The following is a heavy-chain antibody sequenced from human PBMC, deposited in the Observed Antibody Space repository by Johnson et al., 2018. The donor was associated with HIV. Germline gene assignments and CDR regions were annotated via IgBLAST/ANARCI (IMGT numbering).Heavy chain of an antibody. D-gene: IGHD5-12*01. CDR1: GFTFSSYA. CDR3: ASRYSGYDTDDACDI. V-gene: IGHV3-30-3*01. J-gene: IGHJ3*02. CDR2: ISYDGSNK. Sequence: VQLVESGGGLVQPGGSLRLSCAASGFTFSSYAMHWVRQAPGKGLEWVAVISYDGSNKYYADSVKGRFTISRDNSKNTLYLQMNSLRAEDMAVYYCASRYSGYDTDDACDIWGQGTMVTVSS.